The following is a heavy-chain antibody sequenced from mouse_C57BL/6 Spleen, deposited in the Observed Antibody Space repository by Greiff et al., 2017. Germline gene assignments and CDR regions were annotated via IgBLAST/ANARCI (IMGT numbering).Heavy chain of an antibody. Sequence: VQLKQSGGGLVQPGGSMKLSCAASGFTFSDAWMDWVRQSPEKGLEWVAEIRNKANNHATYYAESVKGRFTISRDDSKSSVYLQMNSLRAEDTGIYYCTRRGTYGNHFDYWGQGTTLTVSS. V-gene: IGHV6-6*01. CDR1: GFTFSDAW. CDR2: IRNKANNHAT. D-gene: IGHD2-1*01. J-gene: IGHJ2*01. CDR3: TRRGTYGNHFDY.